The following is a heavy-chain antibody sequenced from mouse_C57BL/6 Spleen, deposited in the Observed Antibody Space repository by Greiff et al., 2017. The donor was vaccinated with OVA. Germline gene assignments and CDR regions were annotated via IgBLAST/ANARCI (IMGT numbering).Heavy chain of an antibody. Sequence: QVTLKVCGPGILQSSQTLSLTCSFSGFSLSTSGMGVSWIRQPSGKGLEWLAHIYWDDDKRYNPSLKSRLTISKDTSRNQVFLKITSVDTADTATYYCARRGYSNYGHYFDYWGQGTTLTVSS. V-gene: IGHV8-12*01. J-gene: IGHJ2*01. CDR2: IYWDDDK. CDR3: ARRGYSNYGHYFDY. D-gene: IGHD2-5*01. CDR1: GFSLSTSGMG.